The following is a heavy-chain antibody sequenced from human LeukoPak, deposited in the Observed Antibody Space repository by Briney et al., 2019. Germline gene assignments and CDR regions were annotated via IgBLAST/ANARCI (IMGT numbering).Heavy chain of an antibody. CDR1: GFTFSSYS. D-gene: IGHD6-19*01. J-gene: IGHJ4*02. V-gene: IGHV3-21*01. CDR2: ISSSSSYI. CDR3: AKISGSGWEFDL. Sequence: GGSLRLSCAASGFTFSSYSMNWVRQAPGKGLEWVSSISSSSSYIYYADSVKGRFTISRDNAKNSLYLQMNSLRAEDTAVYYCAKISGSGWEFDLWGQGTLVTVSS.